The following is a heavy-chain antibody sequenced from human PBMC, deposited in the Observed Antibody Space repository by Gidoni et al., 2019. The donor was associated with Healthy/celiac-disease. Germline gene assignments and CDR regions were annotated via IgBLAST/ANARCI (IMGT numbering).Heavy chain of an antibody. V-gene: IGHV3-30-3*01. D-gene: IGHD3-10*01. CDR3: ARTYYYGSGSYYGGY. J-gene: IGHJ4*02. CDR1: GSTVSSYA. Sequence: QVQLVESGGGVVQPGRELSLDCAASGSTVSSYAMHWVRQAPGKGLEWVAVISYDGSNKYYADSVKGRFTISRDNSKNTLYLQMNSLRAEDTAVYYCARTYYYGSGSYYGGYWGQGTLVTVSS. CDR2: ISYDGSNK.